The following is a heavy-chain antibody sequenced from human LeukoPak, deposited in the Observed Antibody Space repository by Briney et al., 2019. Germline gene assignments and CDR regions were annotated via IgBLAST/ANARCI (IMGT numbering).Heavy chain of an antibody. Sequence: GGSLRLSCAASGFTFSSYAMSWVRQAPGKGLEWVSAISGSGGSTYYADSVKGRFTISRDNSKNTLYLQINSLRGEDTAVYYCARDPVLLWFGELLSGGFDYWGQGTLVTVSS. CDR2: ISGSGGST. J-gene: IGHJ4*02. CDR1: GFTFSSYA. D-gene: IGHD3-10*01. CDR3: ARDPVLLWFGELLSGGFDY. V-gene: IGHV3-23*01.